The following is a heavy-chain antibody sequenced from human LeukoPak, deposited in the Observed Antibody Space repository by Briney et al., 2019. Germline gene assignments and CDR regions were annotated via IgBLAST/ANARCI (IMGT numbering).Heavy chain of an antibody. CDR2: VNSDGNSI. D-gene: IGHD3-10*01. Sequence: GGSLRLSCAASGFTFSSYWMHWVRQAPGKGLVWVSRVNSDGNSISYADSVKGRFTISRDNAKNSLYLQMNSLRPEDTSIYYCARRGPYFDYWGQGILVTVSS. V-gene: IGHV3-74*01. CDR3: ARRGPYFDY. J-gene: IGHJ4*02. CDR1: GFTFSSYW.